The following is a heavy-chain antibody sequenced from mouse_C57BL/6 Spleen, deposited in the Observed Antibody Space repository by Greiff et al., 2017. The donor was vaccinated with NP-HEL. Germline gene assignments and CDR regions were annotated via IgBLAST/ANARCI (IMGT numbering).Heavy chain of an antibody. CDR1: GYTFTSYD. J-gene: IGHJ4*01. V-gene: IGHV1-85*01. Sequence: ESGPELVKPGASVKLSCKASGYTFTSYDINWVKQRPGQGLEWIGWIYPRDGSTKYNEKFKGKATLTVDTSSSTAYMELHSLTSEDSAVYFCARSGYYYGSSYYAMDYWGQGTSVTVSS. CDR2: IYPRDGST. CDR3: ARSGYYYGSSYYAMDY. D-gene: IGHD1-1*01.